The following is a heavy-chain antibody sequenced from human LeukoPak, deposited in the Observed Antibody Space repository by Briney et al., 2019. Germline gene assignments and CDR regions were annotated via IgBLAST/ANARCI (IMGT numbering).Heavy chain of an antibody. V-gene: IGHV1-2*02. Sequence: ASVKVSCKASGYTFTCYYMHWVRQAPGQGLEWMGWINPNSGGTNYAQKFQGRVTMTRDTSISTAYMELSRLRSDDTAVYYCARDGLRYFDWLLYAWFDPWGRGTLVTVSS. D-gene: IGHD3-9*01. CDR1: GYTFTCYY. J-gene: IGHJ5*02. CDR3: ARDGLRYFDWLLYAWFDP. CDR2: INPNSGGT.